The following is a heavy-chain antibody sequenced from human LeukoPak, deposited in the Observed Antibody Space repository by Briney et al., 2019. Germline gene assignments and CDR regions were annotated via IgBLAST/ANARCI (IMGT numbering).Heavy chain of an antibody. CDR1: GGSISSYY. CDR3: ARDLHGNYVSDYFDY. D-gene: IGHD3-10*02. Sequence: SETLSLTCTVSGGSISSYYWSWIRQPPGKGLEWIGYIYYSGSTNYNPSLKSRVTISVDTSKNQFSLKLSSVTAADTAVYYCARDLHGNYVSDYFDYWGQGTLVTVSS. V-gene: IGHV4-59*01. J-gene: IGHJ4*02. CDR2: IYYSGST.